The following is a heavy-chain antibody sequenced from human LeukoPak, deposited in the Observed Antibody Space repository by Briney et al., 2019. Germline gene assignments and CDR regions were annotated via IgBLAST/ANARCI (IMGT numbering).Heavy chain of an antibody. V-gene: IGHV3-53*01. D-gene: IGHD1-1*01. CDR3: ARDYNWNYEY. J-gene: IGHJ4*02. Sequence: GGSLRLSCAASGFTVSSKYMTWVRQAPGKGLEWVAVIYSGGSTYYADSVKGRFTISRDNAKNSLYLQMNSLRAEDTAVYYCARDYNWNYEYWGQGTLVTVSS. CDR1: GFTVSSKY. CDR2: IYSGGST.